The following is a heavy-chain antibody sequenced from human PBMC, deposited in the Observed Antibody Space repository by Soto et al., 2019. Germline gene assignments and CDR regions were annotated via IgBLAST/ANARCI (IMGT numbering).Heavy chain of an antibody. CDR2: IYYSGST. Sequence: SETLSLTSGVSGGSISSNDGSWIRQPPGKGLEWIGYIYYSGSTNYNPSLKSRVTISADTSKNQFSLKLSTVTAADTAVYYCARDPYSSSHGSLRGGYGMDVWGQGTTVTVSS. J-gene: IGHJ6*02. V-gene: IGHV4-59*01. CDR1: GGSISSND. CDR3: ARDPYSSSHGSLRGGYGMDV. D-gene: IGHD6-13*01.